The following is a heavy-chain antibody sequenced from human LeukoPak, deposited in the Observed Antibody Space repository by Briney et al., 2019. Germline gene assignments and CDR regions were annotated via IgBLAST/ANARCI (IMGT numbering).Heavy chain of an antibody. CDR3: AGGLL. J-gene: IGHJ4*02. CDR1: GFTFSSYS. V-gene: IGHV3-21*01. Sequence: PGGSLRLSCAASGFTFSSYSMNWVRQAPGKRLEWVSSIGSSSSYIYYADSVKGRFTISRDNAKNSLYLQMNSLRAEDTAVYYCAGGLLWGQGTLVTVSS. D-gene: IGHD5-18*01. CDR2: IGSSSSYI.